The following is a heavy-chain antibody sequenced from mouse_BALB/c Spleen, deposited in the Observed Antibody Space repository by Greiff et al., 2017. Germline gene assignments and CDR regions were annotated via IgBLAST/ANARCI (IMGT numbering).Heavy chain of an antibody. J-gene: IGHJ4*01. CDR1: GFTFSSYG. V-gene: IGHV5-6*01. Sequence: EVHGVESGGDLVKPGGSLKLSCAASGFTFSSYGMSWVRQTPDKRLEWVATISSGGSYTYYPDSVKGRFTISRDNAKNTLYLQMSSLKSEDTAMYYCARHSYRYDGNYAMDYWGQGTSVTVSS. CDR3: ARHSYRYDGNYAMDY. D-gene: IGHD2-14*01. CDR2: ISSGGSYT.